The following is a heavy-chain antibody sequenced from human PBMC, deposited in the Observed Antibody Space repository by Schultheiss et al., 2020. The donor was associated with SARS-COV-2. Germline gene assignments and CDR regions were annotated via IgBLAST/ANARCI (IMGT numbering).Heavy chain of an antibody. CDR2: IHGVGRT. D-gene: IGHD7-27*01. CDR3: ARDLSWGRDD. J-gene: IGHJ4*02. Sequence: GGSLRLSCAASGFSVTSDYMSWVRQAPGKGLEWVSIIHGVGRTYYADSVKGRFIISRDSSQNTVYLQMNSLRAEDTGIYFCARDLSWGRDDWGQGTLVTVFS. V-gene: IGHV3-66*01. CDR1: GFSVTSDY.